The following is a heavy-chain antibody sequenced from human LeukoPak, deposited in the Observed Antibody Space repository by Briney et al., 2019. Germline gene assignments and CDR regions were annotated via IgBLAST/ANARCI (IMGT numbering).Heavy chain of an antibody. J-gene: IGHJ4*02. CDR1: GFTFDDYA. Sequence: GGSLRLSCAASGFTFDDYAMHWVRQAPGKGLEWVSGICWNSGSIGYADSVKGRFTISRDNAKNSLYLQMNSLRAEDTALYYCAKDRDDYGDYRAFDYWGQGTLVTVSS. D-gene: IGHD4-17*01. CDR3: AKDRDDYGDYRAFDY. V-gene: IGHV3-9*01. CDR2: ICWNSGSI.